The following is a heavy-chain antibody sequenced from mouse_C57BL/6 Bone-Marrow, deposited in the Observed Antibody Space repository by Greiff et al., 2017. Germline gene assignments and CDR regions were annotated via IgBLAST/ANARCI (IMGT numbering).Heavy chain of an antibody. CDR3: AIPYNSNCWYFGV. CDR1: GYTFTSYW. V-gene: IGHV1-55*01. D-gene: IGHD2-5*01. Sequence: QVQLQQPGAELVKPGASVKLSCKASGYTFTSYWITWVKQRPGKGLEWIGDIYPGSGSTKYNKKLKSTVTLAVDTSVSTAYMQLSSLTSEDTAVYVWAIPYNSNCWYFGVWGTGTTVTVSS. J-gene: IGHJ1*03. CDR2: IYPGSGST.